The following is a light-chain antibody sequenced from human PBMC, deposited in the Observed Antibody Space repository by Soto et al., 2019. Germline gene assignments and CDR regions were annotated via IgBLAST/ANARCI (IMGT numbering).Light chain of an antibody. Sequence: DIQMTQSPSTLSASVGDRVTITCRASQSISSWLAWYQQKPGKAPKLLIYKASSLESGVPSRVSGSVSGTELTLTVSSLQPGDFATYYCQQYNSYPITFGGRTKVVIK. CDR1: QSISSW. CDR3: QQYNSYPIT. V-gene: IGKV1-5*03. CDR2: KAS. J-gene: IGKJ4*01.